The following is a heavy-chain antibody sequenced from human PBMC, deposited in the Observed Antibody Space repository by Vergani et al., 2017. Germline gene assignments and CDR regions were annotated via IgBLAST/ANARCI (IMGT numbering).Heavy chain of an antibody. CDR2: IYTSGST. J-gene: IGHJ4*02. CDR3: AIVGAAAGTPPFDY. D-gene: IGHD6-13*01. Sequence: QVQLQESGPGLVKPSETLSLTCTVSGGSISSYYWSWIRQPAGKGLEWIGRIYTSGSTNYNPSLKSRVTMSVDTSKNQFSLKLSSVTAADTAVYYCAIVGAAAGTPPFDYWGQGTLVTVSS. V-gene: IGHV4-4*07. CDR1: GGSISSYY.